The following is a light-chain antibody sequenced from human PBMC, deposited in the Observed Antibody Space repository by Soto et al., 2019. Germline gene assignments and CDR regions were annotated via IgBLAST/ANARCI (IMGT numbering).Light chain of an antibody. Sequence: DMQMTQSPSTLPASVGDRVTITCRASQSISTWLAWYQQKPGKAPKLLISKASSLETGVPSRFSGSGAGTEFTLTISSLQPDDFATYYCQQYNSYSRTFGQGTKVDI. CDR3: QQYNSYSRT. CDR1: QSISTW. V-gene: IGKV1-5*03. J-gene: IGKJ1*01. CDR2: KAS.